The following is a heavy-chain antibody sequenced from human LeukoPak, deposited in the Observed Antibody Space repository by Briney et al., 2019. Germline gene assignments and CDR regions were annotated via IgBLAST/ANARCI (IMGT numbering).Heavy chain of an antibody. CDR3: AKLPSNGWELLPWYYYGMDV. CDR1: GFTFSSYA. V-gene: IGHV3-23*01. D-gene: IGHD1-26*01. CDR2: ISGSGGST. J-gene: IGHJ6*02. Sequence: QPGGSLRLSCAASGFTFSSYAMSWVRQAPGKGLEWVSAISGSGGSTYYADSVKGRFTISRDNSKNTLYLQMNSLRAEDTAVYYCAKLPSNGWELLPWYYYGMDVWGQGTTVTVSS.